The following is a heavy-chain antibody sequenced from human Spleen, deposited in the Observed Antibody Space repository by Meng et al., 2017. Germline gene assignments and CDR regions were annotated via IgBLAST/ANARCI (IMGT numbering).Heavy chain of an antibody. CDR3: VRDENISLGKLFGDY. CDR1: GYPFTAYY. J-gene: IGHJ4*02. D-gene: IGHD2-21*01. Sequence: VQRVTSGAEVKGPGASVKVSCKPSGYPFTAYYIHWVRQAPGQGLEWMGHIIPNSGDTLYAPKFQGRVSMTADTSIGTAYVELSGLRSDDTAIYYCVRDENISLGKLFGDYWGQGTLVTVSS. CDR2: IIPNSGDT. V-gene: IGHV1-2*06.